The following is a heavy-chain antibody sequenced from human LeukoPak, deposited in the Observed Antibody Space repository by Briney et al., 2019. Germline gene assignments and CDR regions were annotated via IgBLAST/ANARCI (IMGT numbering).Heavy chain of an antibody. CDR1: GFTFSRCG. CDR3: AKDYVTMVRGVQDY. CDR2: ISGSGGST. J-gene: IGHJ4*02. D-gene: IGHD3-10*01. V-gene: IGHV3-23*01. Sequence: GGSLRLSCVASGFTFSRCGMNWVRQAPGKGLEWVSAISGSGGSTYYADSVKGRFTISRDNSKNTLYLQMNSLRAEDTAVYYCAKDYVTMVRGVQDYWGQGTLVTVSS.